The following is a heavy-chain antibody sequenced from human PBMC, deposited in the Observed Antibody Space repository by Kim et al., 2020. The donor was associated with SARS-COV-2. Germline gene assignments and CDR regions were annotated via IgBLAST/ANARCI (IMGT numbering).Heavy chain of an antibody. CDR2: ISYDGSNK. V-gene: IGHV3-30*18. CDR1: GFTFSSYG. CDR3: AKGKTGITIFGVVIDY. Sequence: GGSLRLSCAASGFTFSSYGMHWVRQAPGKGLEWVAVISYDGSNKYYADSVKGRFTISRDNSKNTLYLQMNSLRAEDTAVYYCAKGKTGITIFGVVIDYWG. J-gene: IGHJ4*01. D-gene: IGHD3-3*01.